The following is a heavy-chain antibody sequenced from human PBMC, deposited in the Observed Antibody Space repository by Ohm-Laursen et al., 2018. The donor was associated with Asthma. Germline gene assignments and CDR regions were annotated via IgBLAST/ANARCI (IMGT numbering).Heavy chain of an antibody. CDR2: IYYSGIT. CDR1: GGSISTDDYY. V-gene: IGHV4-31*03. CDR3: ARGTFYYESTGYYFFDH. Sequence: TLSLTCSVSGGSISTDDYYWSWIRQHPGKGLEWIGYIYYSGITYSNPSLRSRVSISVDTSKNQFSLKLSPVTAADTAVYYCARGTFYYESTGYYFFDHWGQGALVTVPS. D-gene: IGHD3-22*01. J-gene: IGHJ4*02.